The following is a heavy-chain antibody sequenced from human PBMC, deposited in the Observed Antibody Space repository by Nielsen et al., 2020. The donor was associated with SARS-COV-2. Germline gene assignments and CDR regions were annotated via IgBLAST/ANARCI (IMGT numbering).Heavy chain of an antibody. Sequence: GESLKISCKGSGYSFTSYWIGWVRQAPGQGLEWMGWISAYNGNTNYAQKLQGRVTMTTDTSTSTAYMELRSLRSDDTAVYYCAREERGAAMVRFGYYYYGMDVWGQGTTVTVSS. J-gene: IGHJ6*02. CDR1: GYSFTSYW. D-gene: IGHD5-18*01. V-gene: IGHV1-18*04. CDR2: ISAYNGNT. CDR3: AREERGAAMVRFGYYYYGMDV.